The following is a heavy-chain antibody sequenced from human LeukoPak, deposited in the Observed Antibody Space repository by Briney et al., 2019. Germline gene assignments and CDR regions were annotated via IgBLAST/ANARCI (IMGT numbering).Heavy chain of an antibody. V-gene: IGHV3-21*01. CDR3: ARGAYFGSGSFDY. Sequence: GGSLRLSCAASGFTFSSYSMNWVRQAPGKGLEWVSSISSSSSYIYYADSVKGRFTISRDSAKNSLFLRMNSLRAEDTAVYYCARGAYFGSGSFDYWGQGILVTVSS. J-gene: IGHJ4*02. CDR2: ISSSSSYI. CDR1: GFTFSSYS. D-gene: IGHD3-10*01.